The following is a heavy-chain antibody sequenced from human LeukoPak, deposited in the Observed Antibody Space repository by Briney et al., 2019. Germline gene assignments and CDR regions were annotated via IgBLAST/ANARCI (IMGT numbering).Heavy chain of an antibody. V-gene: IGHV4-34*01. J-gene: IGHJ2*01. Sequence: SETLSLTCAVYGGSFSGYYWSWIRQPPGKGLEWIGEINHSGSTNYNPSLKSRVTMSVDTSKNQFSLKLSSVTAADTAVYYCARRDTDPDWYFDLWGRGTLVTVSS. CDR3: ARRDTDPDWYFDL. CDR2: INHSGST. CDR1: GGSFSGYY. D-gene: IGHD5-18*01.